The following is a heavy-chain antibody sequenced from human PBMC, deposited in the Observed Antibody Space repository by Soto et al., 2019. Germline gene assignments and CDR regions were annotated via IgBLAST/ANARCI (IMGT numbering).Heavy chain of an antibody. CDR3: ARVYYYDSCGYYEFHYGMDV. Sequence: EVQLVESGGGLVQPGGSLRLSCAASGFTFSSYSMNWVRQAPGKGLEWVSYISSSSSTIYYADSVKGRFTISRDNAKNSLYLQMNSLRDEDTAVYYCARVYYYDSCGYYEFHYGMDVWGQGTTVTVSS. V-gene: IGHV3-48*02. D-gene: IGHD3-22*01. CDR1: GFTFSSYS. CDR2: ISSSSSTI. J-gene: IGHJ6*02.